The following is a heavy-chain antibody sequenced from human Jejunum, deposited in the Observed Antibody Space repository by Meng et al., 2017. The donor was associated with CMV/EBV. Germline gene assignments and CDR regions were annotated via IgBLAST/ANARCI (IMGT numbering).Heavy chain of an antibody. V-gene: IGHV3-53*01. CDR2: IHSAGTT. J-gene: IGHJ4*02. Sequence: VELVVSCGGLIQPGGSLRLSCAASGFKVGYNYMSWVRQAPGKGLEYVAFIHSAGTTYYADFVKGRFTISRDESKNTLYLQLNSLRADDTGVYYCAREGTGGSGYQLNYWGQGTLVTVSS. CDR1: GFKVGYNY. CDR3: AREGTGGSGYQLNY. D-gene: IGHD3-10*01.